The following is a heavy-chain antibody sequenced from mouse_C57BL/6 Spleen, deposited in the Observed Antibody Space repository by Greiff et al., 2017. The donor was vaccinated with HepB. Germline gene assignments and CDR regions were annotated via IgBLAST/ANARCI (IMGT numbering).Heavy chain of an antibody. CDR3: ARIYDGYSNFDY. Sequence: QVQLQQSGAELARPGASVKLSCKASGYTFTSYGISWVKQRTGQGLEWIGEIYPRSGNTYYNEKFKGKATLTADKSSSTAYMELRSLTSEDSAVYFCARIYDGYSNFDYWGQGTTLTVSS. J-gene: IGHJ2*01. CDR1: GYTFTSYG. V-gene: IGHV1-81*01. CDR2: IYPRSGNT. D-gene: IGHD2-3*01.